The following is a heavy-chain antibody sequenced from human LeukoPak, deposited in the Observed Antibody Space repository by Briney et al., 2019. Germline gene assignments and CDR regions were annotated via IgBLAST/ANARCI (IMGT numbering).Heavy chain of an antibody. J-gene: IGHJ3*02. V-gene: IGHV3-30-3*01. D-gene: IGHD3-10*01. CDR2: ISYDGSNK. CDR1: GFTFSSYA. Sequence: GGSLRLSCAASGFTFSSYAMHWVRQAPGKGLEWVAVISYDGSNKYYADSVKGRFTISRDNSKNTLYLQMNSLRAEDTAVYYCARGYFTMVRGAPIWGQGTMVTVSS. CDR3: ARGYFTMVRGAPI.